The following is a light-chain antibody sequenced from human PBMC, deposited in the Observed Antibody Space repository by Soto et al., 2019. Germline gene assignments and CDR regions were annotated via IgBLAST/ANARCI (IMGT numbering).Light chain of an antibody. CDR2: GNS. V-gene: IGLV1-40*01. Sequence: QAVVTQPPSVSGAPGQRVTISCTGSSSNIGAGYDVHWYQQLPGTAPKLLIYGNSNRPSGVPDRFSGSKSGTSASLAITGLQAEDEADYYCQSYDSSLSGLDVFGSGTKLNVL. CDR3: QSYDSSLSGLDV. CDR1: SSNIGAGYD. J-gene: IGLJ6*01.